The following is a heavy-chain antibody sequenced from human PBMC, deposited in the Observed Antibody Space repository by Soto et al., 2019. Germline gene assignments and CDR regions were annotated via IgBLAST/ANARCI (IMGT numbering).Heavy chain of an antibody. Sequence: EGSLRLSCTASGFTFSSYAMSWVRQAPGKGLEWVSAISGSGGSTYYADSVKGRFTISRDNSKNTLYLQMNSLRAEDTAGYYCAKVSILESLWAYTDVWGQVTTVPVS. CDR3: AKVSILESLWAYTDV. J-gene: IGHJ6*02. CDR1: GFTFSSYA. CDR2: ISGSGGST. V-gene: IGHV3-23*01. D-gene: IGHD3-3*01.